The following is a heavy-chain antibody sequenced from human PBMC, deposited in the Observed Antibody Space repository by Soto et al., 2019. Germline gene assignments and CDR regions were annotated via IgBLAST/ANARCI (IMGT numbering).Heavy chain of an antibody. D-gene: IGHD4-17*01. Sequence: QVQLQESGPGLVKPSETLSLTCTVSGGSISSYYWSWIRQPPGKGLEWIGYIYYSGSTNYNPSLKXRVTISVDTSKNQFPLKLSSVTAADTAVYYCARRYGDYLAYWGQGTLVTVSS. J-gene: IGHJ4*02. CDR3: ARRYGDYLAY. CDR1: GGSISSYY. CDR2: IYYSGST. V-gene: IGHV4-59*08.